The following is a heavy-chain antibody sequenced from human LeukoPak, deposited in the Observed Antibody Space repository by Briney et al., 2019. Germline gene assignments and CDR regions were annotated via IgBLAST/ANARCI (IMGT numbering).Heavy chain of an antibody. J-gene: IGHJ3*02. CDR3: ARRGGNPLGAFDI. CDR2: VYYSGRT. D-gene: IGHD4-23*01. Sequence: PSETLSLTCTVSGGSISSSSYYWGWIRQPPGKGLEWIGYVYYSGRTNYNPSLESRVTIPVDTSKNQFSLKLTSVTAADTAMYYCARRGGNPLGAFDIWGQGTMVTVSS. V-gene: IGHV4-61*05. CDR1: GGSISSSSYY.